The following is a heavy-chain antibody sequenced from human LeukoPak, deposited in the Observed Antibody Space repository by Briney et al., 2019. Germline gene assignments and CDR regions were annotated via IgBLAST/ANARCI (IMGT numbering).Heavy chain of an antibody. V-gene: IGHV3-23*01. J-gene: IGHJ4*02. D-gene: IGHD1-1*01. Sequence: GSLRLSCAASGFTVSSNYMSWVRQAPGKGLEWVSAITGSGGSTYYADSVKGRFTISRDNSKNTLYLQLSSLRAEDTAVYYCARPRERHYFDFWGQGTLVTVSS. CDR3: ARPRERHYFDF. CDR2: ITGSGGST. CDR1: GFTVSSNY.